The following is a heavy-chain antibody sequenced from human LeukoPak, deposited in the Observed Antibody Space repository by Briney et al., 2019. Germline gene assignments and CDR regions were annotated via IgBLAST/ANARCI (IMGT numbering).Heavy chain of an antibody. CDR1: GGSISSYY. Sequence: SETLSLTCTVSGGSISSYYWSWIRQPPGKGLEWIGYIYYSGSTNYNPSLKSRVTISEDTSKNQFSLKLSSMTAADTAVYYCAGGGSRYYYYGMDVWGQGTTVTVSS. D-gene: IGHD2-15*01. CDR2: IYYSGST. CDR3: AGGGSRYYYYGMDV. V-gene: IGHV4-59*01. J-gene: IGHJ6*02.